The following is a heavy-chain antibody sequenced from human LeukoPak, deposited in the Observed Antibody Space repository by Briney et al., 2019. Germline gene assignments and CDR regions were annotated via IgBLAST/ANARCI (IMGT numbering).Heavy chain of an antibody. CDR1: GGTFSSYA. Sequence: SVKVSCKASGGTFSSYAISWVRQAPGQGLEWMGGIIPIFGTANYAQKFQGRVTITADESTSTAYMELSSLRSEDTAVYYCATLGEGATHDAFDIWGQGTMVTVSS. CDR2: IIPIFGTA. J-gene: IGHJ3*02. CDR3: ATLGEGATHDAFDI. D-gene: IGHD1-26*01. V-gene: IGHV1-69*13.